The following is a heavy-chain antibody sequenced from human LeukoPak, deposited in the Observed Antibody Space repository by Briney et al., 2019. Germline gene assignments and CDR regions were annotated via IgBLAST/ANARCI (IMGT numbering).Heavy chain of an antibody. CDR1: GGSISSGDYY. V-gene: IGHV4-30-4*01. Sequence: SETLSLTCTVPGGSISSGDYYWSWIRQPPGKGLEWIGYIYYSGSTYYNPSLKSRVTISVDTSKNQFSLKLSSVTAADTAVYYCAREQRYFDWLLSNHFDYWGQGTLVTVSS. J-gene: IGHJ4*02. D-gene: IGHD3-9*01. CDR2: IYYSGST. CDR3: AREQRYFDWLLSNHFDY.